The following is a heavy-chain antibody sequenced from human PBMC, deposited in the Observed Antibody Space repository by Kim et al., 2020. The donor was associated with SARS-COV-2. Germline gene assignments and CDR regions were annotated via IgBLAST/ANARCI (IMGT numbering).Heavy chain of an antibody. CDR1: GVTFSSYG. V-gene: IGHV3-30*18. CDR2: ISYDGSNK. D-gene: IGHD3-10*01. J-gene: IGHJ6*01. CDR3: GKVHLGRITMVRGVPKLCGRDV. Sequence: GGSLRLSCAASGVTFSSYGMHWVRQAPGKGLEWVAVISYDGSNKYYAYSVKGRFTISRDNSKNTLYLQMNSLRAEDTAVYYWGKVHLGRITMVRGVPKLCGRDVWGQGTTDTVSS.